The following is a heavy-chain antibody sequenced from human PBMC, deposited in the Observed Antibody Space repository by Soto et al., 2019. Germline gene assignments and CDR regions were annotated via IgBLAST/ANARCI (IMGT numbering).Heavy chain of an antibody. CDR3: ASLVVTAMGQFDY. J-gene: IGHJ4*02. CDR2: IYHSGST. V-gene: IGHV4-4*02. Sequence: QVQLQESGPGLVKPSGTLSLTCAVSGGSISSSNWWSWVRQPPGKGLEWIGEIYHSGSTNYNPSRKRRVTISVDKSKNQFSRKRSSVTAADTAVYYCASLVVTAMGQFDYWGQGTLVTVSS. CDR1: GGSISSSNW. D-gene: IGHD2-21*02.